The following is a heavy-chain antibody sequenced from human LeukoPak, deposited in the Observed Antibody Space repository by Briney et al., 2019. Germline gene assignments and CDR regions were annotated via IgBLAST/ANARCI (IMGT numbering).Heavy chain of an antibody. V-gene: IGHV3-23*01. Sequence: GGSLRLSFAASGFTFSSYAMSWVRQAAGKGLEWVSAISGSSGITYYADSVQGRFTISRDNSKSTLYLQMNSLRAEDTGVYYCARGALRCLEWLPTSWGQGTLVTVS. CDR1: GFTFSSYA. CDR3: ARGALRCLEWLPTS. J-gene: IGHJ5*02. D-gene: IGHD3-3*01. CDR2: ISGSSGIT.